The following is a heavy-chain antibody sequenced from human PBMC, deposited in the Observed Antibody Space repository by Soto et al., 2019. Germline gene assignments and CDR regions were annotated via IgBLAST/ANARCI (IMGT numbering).Heavy chain of an antibody. J-gene: IGHJ4*02. CDR1: GFTFSSYW. V-gene: IGHV3-74*01. Sequence: PGGSLRLSCAASGFTFSSYWMHWVRQAPGKGLVWVSRINSDGSSTSYADSVKGRFTISRDNAKNTLYLQMNSLRAGDTAVYYCATGYGSGWSPGDYWGQGTLVTVSS. D-gene: IGHD6-19*01. CDR2: INSDGSST. CDR3: ATGYGSGWSPGDY.